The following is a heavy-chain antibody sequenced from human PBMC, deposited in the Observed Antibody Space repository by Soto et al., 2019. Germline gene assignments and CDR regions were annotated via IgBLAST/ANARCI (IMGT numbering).Heavy chain of an antibody. D-gene: IGHD1-26*01. CDR3: ARRGSGSYYDY. V-gene: IGHV3-23*01. J-gene: IGHJ4*02. Sequence: EVQLLESGGGLVQPGGSLRLSCAASGFTFSSYAMRWVRQAPGKGLEWVSAISGSGGSTYYTDSVKGRFTISRDNSKNTLYLQMNSLRAEDTAVYYCARRGSGSYYDYWGQGTLVTVTS. CDR2: ISGSGGST. CDR1: GFTFSSYA.